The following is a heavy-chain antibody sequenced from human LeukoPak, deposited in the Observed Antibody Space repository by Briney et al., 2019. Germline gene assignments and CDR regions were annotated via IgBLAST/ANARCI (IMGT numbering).Heavy chain of an antibody. Sequence: ASVKVSCKASGYTFTSYDINWVRQATGQGLEWMAWISAYNGNTNYAQKLQGRVTVTTDTSTSTAYMELRSLRSDDTAIYYCARAEGVVVAAHIVVWGKGTTVTVSS. CDR3: ARAEGVVVAAHIVV. V-gene: IGHV1-18*01. CDR2: ISAYNGNT. D-gene: IGHD2-15*01. J-gene: IGHJ6*03. CDR1: GYTFTSYD.